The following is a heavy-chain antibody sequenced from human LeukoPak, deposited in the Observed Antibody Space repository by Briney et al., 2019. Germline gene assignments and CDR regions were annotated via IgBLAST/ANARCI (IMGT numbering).Heavy chain of an antibody. Sequence: GGSLRLSCAASGFTFSSYGMHWVRQAPGKGLEWVAVISYDGSNKYYADSVKGRFTISRDNSKNTLYLQMNSLRAEDTAVYYCAKVTYYGSSGYPLDYYYYMDVLGKGTTVTVS. V-gene: IGHV3-30*18. D-gene: IGHD3-22*01. CDR1: GFTFSSYG. J-gene: IGHJ6*03. CDR3: AKVTYYGSSGYPLDYYYYMDV. CDR2: ISYDGSNK.